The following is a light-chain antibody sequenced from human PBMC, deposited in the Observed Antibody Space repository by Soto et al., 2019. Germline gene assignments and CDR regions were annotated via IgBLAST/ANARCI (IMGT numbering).Light chain of an antibody. CDR3: AAWDDSLNGLI. J-gene: IGLJ2*01. Sequence: QSVLSQPPSASGTPGQRVSLSCSGSHSNIGANTVNWYQHAPGAAPTLLIYTNDQRPSGVAGRFAGSKSGTSASLAISGLQSDDEGHYYCAAWDDSLNGLIFGGGTKLTVL. V-gene: IGLV1-44*01. CDR1: HSNIGANT. CDR2: TND.